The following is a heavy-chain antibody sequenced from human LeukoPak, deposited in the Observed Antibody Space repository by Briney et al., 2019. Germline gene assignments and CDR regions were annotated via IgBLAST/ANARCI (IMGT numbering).Heavy chain of an antibody. V-gene: IGHV3-11*05. D-gene: IGHD3-22*01. CDR2: ISSSSYT. CDR1: GFTFSDYY. CDR3: ARGPYYYASSGYYTDYYGMDV. Sequence: GGSLRLSCAASGFTFSDYYMSCIRQAPGKGLEWVSYISSSSYTNYADSVKGRFTISRDNAKNSLYLQMNSLRAEDTAVYYCARGPYYYASSGYYTDYYGMDVWGQGTTVTVSS. J-gene: IGHJ6*02.